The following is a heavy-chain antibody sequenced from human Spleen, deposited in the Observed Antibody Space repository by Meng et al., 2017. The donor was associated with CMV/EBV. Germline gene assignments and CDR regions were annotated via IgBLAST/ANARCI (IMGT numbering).Heavy chain of an antibody. Sequence: FSSYSMNWVRQAPGKGLEWVSSISSSSSYIYYADSVKGRFTISRDNAKNSLYLQMNSLRAEDTAVYYCARDRRYCSSTSCYKSIHFDLWGRGTLVTVSS. CDR3: ARDRRYCSSTSCYKSIHFDL. CDR2: ISSSSSYI. V-gene: IGHV3-21*01. CDR1: FSSYS. D-gene: IGHD2-2*02. J-gene: IGHJ2*01.